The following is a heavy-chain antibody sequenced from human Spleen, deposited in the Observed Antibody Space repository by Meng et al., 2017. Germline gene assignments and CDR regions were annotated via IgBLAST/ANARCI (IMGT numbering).Heavy chain of an antibody. CDR2: IYYSGTT. Sequence: QLQLTESGPGLVKPSETLSLTCTVSNGSISRGSYYWGWIRQPPGKGLEWIGSIYYSGTTYYNPSLKSRVTISVDTSKNQFSLKLSSVTAADTAVYYCARVLRGYCSGSSCPQYFQHWGQGTLVTVSS. D-gene: IGHD2-15*01. J-gene: IGHJ1*01. CDR3: ARVLRGYCSGSSCPQYFQH. V-gene: IGHV4-39*07. CDR1: NGSISRGSYY.